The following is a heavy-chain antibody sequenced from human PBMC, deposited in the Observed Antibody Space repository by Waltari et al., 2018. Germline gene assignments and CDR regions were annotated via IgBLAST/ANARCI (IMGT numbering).Heavy chain of an antibody. V-gene: IGHV4-34*01. CDR2: INDEGTA. CDR1: GGSFSGYY. CDR3: ARGRATDSPNAFDV. J-gene: IGHJ3*01. Sequence: QVHLKQWGAGLLKPSKTLSLTCDVSGGSFSGYYWHWIRQHPGKGLAWVGEINDEGTAKYKSSLKSRVTISLDMSKSQFSLTLTSVTAADAALYFCARGRATDSPNAFDVWGQGTNVTVSS. D-gene: IGHD2-21*01.